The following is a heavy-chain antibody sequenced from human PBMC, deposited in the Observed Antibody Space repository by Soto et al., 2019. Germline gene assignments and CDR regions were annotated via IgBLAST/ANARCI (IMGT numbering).Heavy chain of an antibody. Sequence: EVQLLESGGGLVQPGGSLRLSCAASGFTFSTYAMSWVRQAPGKGLEWVSAISGGGGSTNYADSVKGRFTISRDNSKNSLYLQMNGLRAEDTAVYYCAKDRTLLFGSYGMDVWGQGTTVTVSS. CDR1: GFTFSTYA. V-gene: IGHV3-23*01. D-gene: IGHD3-10*02. CDR2: ISGGGGST. J-gene: IGHJ6*01. CDR3: AKDRTLLFGSYGMDV.